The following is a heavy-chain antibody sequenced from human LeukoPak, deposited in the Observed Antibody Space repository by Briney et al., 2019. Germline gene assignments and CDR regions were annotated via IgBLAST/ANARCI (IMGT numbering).Heavy chain of an antibody. D-gene: IGHD6-19*01. J-gene: IGHJ4*02. V-gene: IGHV3-48*03. Sequence: GGSLRLSCAVSGFPFSGYEMNWVRQAPGKGLEWVSNIGSSGAIRHYADSVKGRFSISRDNAENSLFLQMNSLRVEDTGIYYCALLAVASDFDYWGQGALVTVSS. CDR1: GFPFSGYE. CDR2: IGSSGAIR. CDR3: ALLAVASDFDY.